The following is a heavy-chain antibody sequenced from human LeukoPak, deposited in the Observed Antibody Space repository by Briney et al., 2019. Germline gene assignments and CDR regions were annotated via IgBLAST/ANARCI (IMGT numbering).Heavy chain of an antibody. J-gene: IGHJ4*02. D-gene: IGHD2-8*01. Sequence: GGSLRLSCAASGFTLSDYYMSWIRQAPGEGLEWVSYISSSSSYTNYADSVKGRFTISRDNAKNSLYLKMNSLRAEDTAVYYCARVKVDEGLRLYFDYWGQGTLVTVSS. CDR2: ISSSSSYT. V-gene: IGHV3-11*06. CDR1: GFTLSDYY. CDR3: ARVKVDEGLRLYFDY.